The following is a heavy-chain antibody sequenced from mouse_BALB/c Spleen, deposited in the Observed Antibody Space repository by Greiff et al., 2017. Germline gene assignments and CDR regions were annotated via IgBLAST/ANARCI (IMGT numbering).Heavy chain of an antibody. CDR1: GFTFSDYY. V-gene: IGHV5-4*02. CDR3: ARDSPWFAY. CDR2: ISDGGSYT. Sequence: EVKLVESGGGLVKPGGSLKLSCAASGFTFSDYYMYWVRQTPEKRLEWVATISDGGSYTYYPDSVKGRFTISRDNAKNNLYLQMSSLKSEDTAMYYCARDSPWFAYWGQGTLVTVSA. J-gene: IGHJ3*01.